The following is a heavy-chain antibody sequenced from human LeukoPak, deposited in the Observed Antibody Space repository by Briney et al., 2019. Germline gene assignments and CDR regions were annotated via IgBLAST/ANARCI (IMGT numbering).Heavy chain of an antibody. Sequence: SETLSLTCTVSGGSISSGGYYWSWLRQHPGKGLEWIGYIYYSGSTYYNPSLKSRVTISVDTSKNQFSLKLSSVTAADTAVDYCARVGYQNAFDIWGQGTMVTVSS. CDR2: IYYSGST. D-gene: IGHD2-2*01. V-gene: IGHV4-31*03. J-gene: IGHJ3*02. CDR3: ARVGYQNAFDI. CDR1: GGSISSGGYY.